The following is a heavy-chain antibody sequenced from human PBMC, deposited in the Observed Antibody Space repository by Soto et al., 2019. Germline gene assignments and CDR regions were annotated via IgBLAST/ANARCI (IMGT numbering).Heavy chain of an antibody. CDR1: GFTFDDYG. CDR2: VNWNGGST. Sequence: EVQLVESGGGVLRPGGSLRLSCAASGFTFDDYGMSWARQAPGKGLEWVSGVNWNGGSTGYADSVKGRFTISRDNAKNSLYLQMNILRAEDTVLYYCVRGASLYFDYWGQGTLVTVSS. D-gene: IGHD1-26*01. V-gene: IGHV3-20*04. J-gene: IGHJ4*02. CDR3: VRGASLYFDY.